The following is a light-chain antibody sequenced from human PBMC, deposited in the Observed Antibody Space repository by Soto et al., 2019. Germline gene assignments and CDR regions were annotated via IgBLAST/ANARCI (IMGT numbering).Light chain of an antibody. CDR3: QQRTDCPIT. Sequence: EIVLTQSPATLSLTPGERATLSCRASQSVSTYLAWYQQKPGQAPRLLIYDVSNRATGIPARFSGSGSGTDFTLTISGLEPEDFAVYYCQQRTDCPITFGQGTRLEIK. V-gene: IGKV3-11*01. CDR1: QSVSTY. CDR2: DVS. J-gene: IGKJ5*01.